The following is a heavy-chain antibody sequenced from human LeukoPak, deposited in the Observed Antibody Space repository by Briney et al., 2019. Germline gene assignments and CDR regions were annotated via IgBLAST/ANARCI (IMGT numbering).Heavy chain of an antibody. CDR3: VREVHAAVTDFDY. V-gene: IGHV3-7*01. D-gene: IGHD6-13*01. CDR1: GFTFSRHW. Sequence: GGSLRLSCAASGFTFSRHWMSWVRQAPGKGLELVANIKEDGSEKYYVDSMKGRFTISRDNARNSLYLQMNSLRAEDSAVYYCVREVHAAVTDFDYWGQGTLVTVSS. J-gene: IGHJ4*02. CDR2: IKEDGSEK.